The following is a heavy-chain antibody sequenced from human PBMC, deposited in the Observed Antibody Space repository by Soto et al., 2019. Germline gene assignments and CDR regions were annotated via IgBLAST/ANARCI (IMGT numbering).Heavy chain of an antibody. CDR3: ARGGSEGGLDV. Sequence: QMQLQESGPGVVKPSETLSLTCTVSGASISTYYWTWIRQAQGKGLEWIGYLYYSGNTNYNPALKSRVTMSVDTSKNHFYLTLTSATAADTAVYFCARGGSEGGLDVWGQGTTVAVSS. D-gene: IGHD3-10*01. CDR1: GASISTYY. J-gene: IGHJ6*02. V-gene: IGHV4-59*01. CDR2: LYYSGNT.